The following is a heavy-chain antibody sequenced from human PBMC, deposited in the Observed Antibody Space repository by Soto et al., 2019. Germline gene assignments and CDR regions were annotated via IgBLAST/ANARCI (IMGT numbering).Heavy chain of an antibody. CDR3: AKDSYYDFWSGSDY. CDR1: GFTFSSYS. D-gene: IGHD3-3*01. V-gene: IGHV3-21*01. CDR2: ISSSSSYI. J-gene: IGHJ4*02. Sequence: GGSLRLSCAASGFTFSSYSMNWVRQAPGKGLEWVSSISSSSSYIYYADSVKGRFTISRDNAKNTLYLQMNSLRAEDTAVYYCAKDSYYDFWSGSDYWGQGTLVTVSS.